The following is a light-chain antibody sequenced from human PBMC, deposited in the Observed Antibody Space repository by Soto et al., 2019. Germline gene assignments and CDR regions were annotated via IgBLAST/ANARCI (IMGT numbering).Light chain of an antibody. J-gene: IGKJ1*01. Sequence: DIQMTQSPSTLSASVGDRVTITCRASQSVSSWLAWYQQKPGKAPKLLIYHASSLQSGVPSRFSGSGSGTEFTLTISSLQHDDFATYYCQQSNIYPETLGQGTKVGIK. V-gene: IGKV1-5*01. CDR3: QQSNIYPET. CDR2: HAS. CDR1: QSVSSW.